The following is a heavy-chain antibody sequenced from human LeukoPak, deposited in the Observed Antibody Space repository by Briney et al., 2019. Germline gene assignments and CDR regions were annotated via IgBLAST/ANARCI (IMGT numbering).Heavy chain of an antibody. V-gene: IGHV4-59*01. CDR1: SGSNNNFY. CDR2: VYYTGTT. D-gene: IGHD3-10*01. J-gene: IGHJ6*03. CDR3: ARLARLSLIRGVKGCHSMDV. Sequence: SETLSLTCTVSSGSNNNFYWSWIRQPPGGGLEWIGYVYYTGTTNYNPSLQSRVTISIDTSKKQFSLRLSSVTAADPALYYCARLARLSLIRGVKGCHSMDVWGKGTKVTVSS.